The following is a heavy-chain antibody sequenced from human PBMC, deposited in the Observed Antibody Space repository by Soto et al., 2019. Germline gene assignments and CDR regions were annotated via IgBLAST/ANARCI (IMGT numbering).Heavy chain of an antibody. V-gene: IGHV1-46*01. CDR1: GYTFTSYY. D-gene: IGHD3-22*01. J-gene: IGHJ4*02. CDR3: TIEGNDSSAYIPPPVDY. Sequence: GASVKVSCKASGYTFTSYYMHWVRQAPGQGLEWMGIINPSGGSTSYAPKFQGRVTMTRATTTTLVSLALRCLTAGHPCVSSATIEGNDSSAYIPPPVDYWGQGTLVTVSS. CDR2: INPSGGST.